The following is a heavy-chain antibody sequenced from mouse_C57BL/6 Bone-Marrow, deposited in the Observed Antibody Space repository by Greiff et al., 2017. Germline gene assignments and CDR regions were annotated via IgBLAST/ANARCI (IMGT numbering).Heavy chain of an antibody. V-gene: IGHV6-6*01. D-gene: IGHD1-1*01. CDR1: GFTFSDAW. Sequence: AGGSMKLSCAASGFTFSDAWMDWVRQSPEKGLEWVAEIRNKANNHATYYAESVKGRFTISRDDSKSSVYLQMNSLRAEDTGIYYCTGDYYGSTREGNAMDYWGQGTSVTVSS. J-gene: IGHJ4*01. CDR3: TGDYYGSTREGNAMDY. CDR2: IRNKANNHAT.